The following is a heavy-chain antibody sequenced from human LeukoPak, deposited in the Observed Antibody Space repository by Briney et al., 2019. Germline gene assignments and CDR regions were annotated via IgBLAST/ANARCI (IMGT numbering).Heavy chain of an antibody. J-gene: IGHJ4*02. CDR2: INPHSGGT. V-gene: IGHV1-2*02. Sequence: ASVKVSCKASGYSFTGYYMHWVRQAPGQGLEWMGCINPHSGGTDYAQKLQGRVTMTRDTYISTAYMELSRLTSDDTAVYYGAGLSGYDPYYFDFWGQGTVVAVSS. D-gene: IGHD5-12*01. CDR3: AGLSGYDPYYFDF. CDR1: GYSFTGYY.